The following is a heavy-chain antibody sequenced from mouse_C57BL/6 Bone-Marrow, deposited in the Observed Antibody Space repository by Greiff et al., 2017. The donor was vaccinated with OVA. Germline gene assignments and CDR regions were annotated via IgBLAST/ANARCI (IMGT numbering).Heavy chain of an antibody. D-gene: IGHD2-4*01. Sequence: QVQLKQSGAELARPGASVKLSCTASGYTFTSYGISWVQQRPGQGLEWIAEIYPRSGNTYYNEKFKGKATLTADKSSSTAYMKVRSQTSEDTAVYFCARRSDYYDYAYYYAMDYGGQGTSVTVSS. CDR3: ARRSDYYDYAYYYAMDY. CDR1: GYTFTSYG. CDR2: IYPRSGNT. V-gene: IGHV1-81*01. J-gene: IGHJ4*01.